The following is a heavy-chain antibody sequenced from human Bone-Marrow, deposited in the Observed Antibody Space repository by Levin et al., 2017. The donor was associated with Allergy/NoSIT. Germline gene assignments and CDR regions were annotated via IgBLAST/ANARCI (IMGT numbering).Heavy chain of an antibody. CDR2: INPSGGST. V-gene: IGHV1-46*01. D-gene: IGHD5-12*01. CDR1: GYTFTSYY. CDR3: ARGPSHRGVATDKGDWFDP. J-gene: IGHJ5*02. Sequence: GESLKISCKASGYTFTSYYMHWVRQAPGQGLEWMGIINPSGGSTSYAQKFQGRVTMTRDTSTSTVYMELSSLRSEDTAVYYCARGPSHRGVATDKGDWFDPWGQGTLVTVSS.